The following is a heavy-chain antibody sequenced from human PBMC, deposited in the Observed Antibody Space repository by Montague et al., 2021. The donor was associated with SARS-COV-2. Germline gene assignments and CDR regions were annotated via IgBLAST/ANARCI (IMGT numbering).Heavy chain of an antibody. CDR1: GGSFSGYY. V-gene: IGHV4-34*01. J-gene: IGHJ4*02. CDR2: IYHSGST. CDR3: ARRGRRWLQLSPPYYFDY. Sequence: SETLSLTCAVYGGSFSGYYWTLIRQPTGKCLERIGEIYHSGSTFYNPSPKSRVTISVDTSTNQFSLKLSSVTAADTALYYCARRGRRWLQLSPPYYFDYWGQRTLVSV. D-gene: IGHD5-24*01.